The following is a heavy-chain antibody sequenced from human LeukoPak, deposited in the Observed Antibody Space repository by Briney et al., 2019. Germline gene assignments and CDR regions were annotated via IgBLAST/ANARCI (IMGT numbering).Heavy chain of an antibody. V-gene: IGHV3-53*04. CDR3: ARDPVSSSYQGYYYYYMDV. J-gene: IGHJ6*03. CDR2: VYSGGDT. Sequence: GGSLRLSCAASGFTVSSNYMTWIRQAPGQRLEWVSIVYSGGDTYYADSVKGRFTMSRNNSKNTLYLQMNSLRAEDTAVYYCARDPVSSSYQGYYYYYMDVWGKGTTVTVSS. CDR1: GFTVSSNY. D-gene: IGHD6-6*01.